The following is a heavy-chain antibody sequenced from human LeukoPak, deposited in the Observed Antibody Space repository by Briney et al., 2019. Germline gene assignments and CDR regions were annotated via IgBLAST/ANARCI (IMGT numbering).Heavy chain of an antibody. CDR3: VREYRRGSLDS. CDR1: GDSVSSNSAA. V-gene: IGHV6-1*01. Sequence: SQTLSLTCAISGDSVSSNSAAWNWIRQSPSSCLEWLGWTYYRSKWYYDYPVSVKSRIIINPDTSKSQFSLQLISVAPEDTAVYYCVREYRRGSLDSWGQGTLVTVSS. D-gene: IGHD1-26*01. CDR2: TYYRSKWYY. J-gene: IGHJ4*02.